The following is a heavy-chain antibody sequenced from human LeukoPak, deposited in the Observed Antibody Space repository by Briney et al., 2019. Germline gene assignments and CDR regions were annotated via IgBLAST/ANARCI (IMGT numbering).Heavy chain of an antibody. Sequence: VSCXXXGGTXXXYAISXVRQAPGQGLEWMGGIIPIFGTANYAQKFQGRVTITADESTSTAYMELSSLRSEDTAVYYCATTHIVVVTAILWFDYWGQGTLVTVSS. D-gene: IGHD2-21*02. J-gene: IGHJ4*02. CDR3: ATTHIVVVTAILWFDY. CDR2: IIPIFGTA. CDR1: GGTXXXYA. V-gene: IGHV1-69*01.